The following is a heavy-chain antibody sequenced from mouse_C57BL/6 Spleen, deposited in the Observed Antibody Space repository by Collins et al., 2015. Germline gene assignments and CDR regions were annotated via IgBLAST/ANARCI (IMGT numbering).Heavy chain of an antibody. CDR2: INTETGEP. D-gene: IGHD2-1*01. CDR1: GYTFTDYS. V-gene: IGHV9-2-1*01. CDR3: ARRYGNYEAMDY. Sequence: QIQLVQSGPELKKLRDSQISCKASGYTFTDYSMHWVKQAPGKGLKWMGWINTETGEPTYADDFKGRFAFSLETSASTAYLQINNLKNEDTATYFCARRYGNYEAMDYWGQGTSVTVSS. J-gene: IGHJ4*01.